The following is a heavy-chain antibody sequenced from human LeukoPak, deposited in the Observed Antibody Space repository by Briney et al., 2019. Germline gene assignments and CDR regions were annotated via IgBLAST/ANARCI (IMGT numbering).Heavy chain of an antibody. V-gene: IGHV1-2*04. D-gene: IGHD1-26*01. Sequence: ASVKVSCKASGYTFTGYYMHWVRQAPGQGLEWMGWINPNSGGTNYAQKFQGWVTMTRDTSISTAYMELSRLRSDDTAVYYCATDRGSGSYLSFDYWGQGTLVTVSS. CDR1: GYTFTGYY. CDR2: INPNSGGT. CDR3: ATDRGSGSYLSFDY. J-gene: IGHJ4*02.